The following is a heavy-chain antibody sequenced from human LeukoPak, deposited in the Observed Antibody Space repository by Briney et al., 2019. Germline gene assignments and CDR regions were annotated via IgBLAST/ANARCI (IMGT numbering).Heavy chain of an antibody. Sequence: SETLSLTCAVYGGSFSGYYWSWIRQPPGKGLEWIGEINHSGSTNYNPSLKSRVTISVDTSKNQFSLKLSSVTAADTAVYYCANVGVGSGWPSYFDYWGQGTLVTVSS. CDR1: GGSFSGYY. V-gene: IGHV4-34*01. CDR2: INHSGST. CDR3: ANVGVGSGWPSYFDY. D-gene: IGHD6-19*01. J-gene: IGHJ4*02.